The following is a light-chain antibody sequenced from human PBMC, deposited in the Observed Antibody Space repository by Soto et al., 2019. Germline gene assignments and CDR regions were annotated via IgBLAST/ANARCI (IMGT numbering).Light chain of an antibody. V-gene: IGKV3-20*01. J-gene: IGKJ4*01. Sequence: EIVLTQSPGTLSLSPGERATLSCRASQSVSSSYLAWYQQKPGQAPRLLIYSASSRATGIPGRFSGSGSGTDFTLTISRLEPEDFAVYYCQQYGSSPNLTFGGGTKVDIK. CDR2: SAS. CDR1: QSVSSSY. CDR3: QQYGSSPNLT.